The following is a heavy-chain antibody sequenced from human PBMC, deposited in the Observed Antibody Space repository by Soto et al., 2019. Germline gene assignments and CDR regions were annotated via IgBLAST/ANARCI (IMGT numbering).Heavy chain of an antibody. CDR3: ARFHYYDSSGYPDYFDY. V-gene: IGHV4-31*03. CDR1: GGSISSGGYY. D-gene: IGHD3-22*01. J-gene: IGHJ4*02. CDR2: IYYSGST. Sequence: SETLSLTCTVSGGSISSGGYYWSWIRQHPGKGLEWIGYIYYSGSTYYNPSLKSRVTISVDTSKNQFSLKLSSVTAADTAVYYCARFHYYDSSGYPDYFDYWGQGTLVTVSS.